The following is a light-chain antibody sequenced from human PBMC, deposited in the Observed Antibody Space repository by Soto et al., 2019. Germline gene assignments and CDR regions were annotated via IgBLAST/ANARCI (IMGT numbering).Light chain of an antibody. Sequence: DVRMTQSPSTLSGSVGDRVTITCRASQTISSWLAWYQQKPGKAPKLLIYKASTLKSGVPSRFSGSGSGTEFTLTISSLQPDDFAPYYCQHSNSYSEAFGQGTKVAIK. CDR2: KAS. CDR3: QHSNSYSEA. J-gene: IGKJ1*01. V-gene: IGKV1-5*03. CDR1: QTISSW.